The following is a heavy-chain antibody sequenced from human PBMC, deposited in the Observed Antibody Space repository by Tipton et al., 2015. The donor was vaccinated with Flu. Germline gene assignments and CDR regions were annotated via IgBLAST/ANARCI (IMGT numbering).Heavy chain of an antibody. D-gene: IGHD2-2*01. V-gene: IGHV4-59*01. J-gene: IGHJ5*02. Sequence: TLSLTCTVSGGSISSYYWSWIRQPPGKGLEWIGYIYYSGSTNYNPSLKSRVTISVDTSKNQFSLKLSSVTAADTAVYYCARTLGYCSSTSCRFDPWGQGTLVTVSS. CDR2: IYYSGST. CDR1: GGSISSYY. CDR3: ARTLGYCSSTSCRFDP.